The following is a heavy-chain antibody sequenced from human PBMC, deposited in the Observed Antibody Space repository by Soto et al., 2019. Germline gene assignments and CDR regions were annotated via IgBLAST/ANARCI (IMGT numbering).Heavy chain of an antibody. CDR1: GYTFTSYY. CDR2: INPSGGST. CDR3: ARNSYSGSYYLFYYFDY. Sequence: ASVKVSCKASGYTFTSYYMHWVRQAPGQGLEWMGIINPSGGSTSYAQKFQGRVTMTRDTSTSTVYMELSSLRSEDTAVYYCARNSYSGSYYLFYYFDYWGQGTLVTVSS. D-gene: IGHD1-26*01. J-gene: IGHJ4*02. V-gene: IGHV1-46*01.